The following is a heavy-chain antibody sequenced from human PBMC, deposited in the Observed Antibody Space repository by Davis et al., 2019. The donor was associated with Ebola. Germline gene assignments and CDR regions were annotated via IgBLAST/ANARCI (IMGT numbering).Heavy chain of an antibody. Sequence: PSETPSLTCAVSGDSIRGYYWSWIRQAPGKGLEWIGYSYSSGSTNYSPSLKGRVTISLDTSKNQLSLQLNSVTAADTALYFCARDPHGDYGLSGFYYGFDVWGQGTAVTVSS. V-gene: IGHV4-59*01. CDR2: SYSSGST. CDR3: ARDPHGDYGLSGFYYGFDV. J-gene: IGHJ6*02. D-gene: IGHD4-17*01. CDR1: GDSIRGYY.